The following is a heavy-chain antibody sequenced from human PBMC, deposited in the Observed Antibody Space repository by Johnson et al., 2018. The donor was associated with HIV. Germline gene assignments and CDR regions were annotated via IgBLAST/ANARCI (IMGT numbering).Heavy chain of an antibody. CDR3: AKDRGGSHQSGHDAFHI. D-gene: IGHD1-26*01. CDR1: GFTFSSYG. CDR2: IWYDGSNQ. V-gene: IGHV3-33*06. J-gene: IGHJ3*02. Sequence: QVQLVESGGGVVQPGRSLRLSCAASGFTFSSYGMHWVRQAPGKGLEWVAVIWYDGSNQYYADSVKGRFTISRDNSKNTLYLQVTSLRTEDTSMSYGAKDRGGSHQSGHDAFHIWGQGTMVTVSS.